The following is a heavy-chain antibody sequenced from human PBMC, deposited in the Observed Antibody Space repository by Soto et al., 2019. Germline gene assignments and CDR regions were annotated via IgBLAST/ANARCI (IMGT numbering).Heavy chain of an antibody. CDR1: GFTFSSYW. J-gene: IGHJ6*02. D-gene: IGHD2-2*01. Sequence: PGGSLRLSCAASGFTFSSYWMSWVRQAPGKGLEWVANIKQDGSEKYYVDSVKGRFTISRDNAKNSLYLQMNSLRAEDTAVYYCARVFTRERGGMDVWGQGTTVTVSS. CDR2: IKQDGSEK. V-gene: IGHV3-7*03. CDR3: ARVFTRERGGMDV.